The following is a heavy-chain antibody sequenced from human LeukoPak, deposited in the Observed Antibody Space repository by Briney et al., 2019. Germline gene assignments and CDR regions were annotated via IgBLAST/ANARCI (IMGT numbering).Heavy chain of an antibody. CDR1: GYTFSMYW. CDR2: TNGDETST. D-gene: IGHD5-18*01. V-gene: IGHV3-74*01. CDR3: AREHFGYSYEY. Sequence: PGGSLRLSCAASGYTFSMYWMHWVRQAPGEGLVWVARTNGDETSTNCADSVKGRFTIFRDNAKNTVYLQMHSLRGEDTAVYYCAREHFGYSYEYWGQGTLVTVSS. J-gene: IGHJ4*02.